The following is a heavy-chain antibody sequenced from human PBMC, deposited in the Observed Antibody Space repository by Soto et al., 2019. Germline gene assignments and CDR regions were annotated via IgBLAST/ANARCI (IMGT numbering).Heavy chain of an antibody. CDR2: IYYSGST. CDR1: GGSISSYY. J-gene: IGHJ4*02. V-gene: IGHV4-59*08. CDR3: ARRYGGTLDY. Sequence: QVQLQESGPGLVKPSETLSLTCTVSGGSISSYYWSWIRQPPGKGLEWIGYIYYSGSTNYNPSLMSRVTRSADTSTTQFSLKRSSVTAAETAVYYWARRYGGTLDYLGQGTLVTVSS. D-gene: IGHD2-15*01.